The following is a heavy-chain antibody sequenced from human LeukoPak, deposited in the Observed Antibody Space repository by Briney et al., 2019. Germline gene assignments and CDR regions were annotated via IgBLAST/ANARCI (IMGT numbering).Heavy chain of an antibody. CDR2: INPDTGDK. D-gene: IGHD2-21*02. Sequence: ASVKVSCKASGYTFTNYHINWVRQASGQGLEWMTWINPDTGDKGYARRFQDRVTITTDTSISTAYMELSSLSSEDTAVYFCARTTSMTASGYDYWGQGTLVTVSS. CDR3: ARTTSMTASGYDY. CDR1: GYTFTNYH. V-gene: IGHV1-8*03. J-gene: IGHJ4*02.